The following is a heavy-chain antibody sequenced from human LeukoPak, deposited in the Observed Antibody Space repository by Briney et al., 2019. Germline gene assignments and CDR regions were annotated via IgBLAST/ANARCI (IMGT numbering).Heavy chain of an antibody. D-gene: IGHD2-21*02. Sequence: GGSLRLSCAAPGFTFSSYAMSCVRQGPGEGLEWVSAINGSGGSTYYADSLKGQFTIYRDNSKNTLYLQMNSLRAEDTAVYYCAKSLVFGDCHFDYWGQGTLVTVSS. CDR2: INGSGGST. CDR1: GFTFSSYA. J-gene: IGHJ4*02. CDR3: AKSLVFGDCHFDY. V-gene: IGHV3-23*01.